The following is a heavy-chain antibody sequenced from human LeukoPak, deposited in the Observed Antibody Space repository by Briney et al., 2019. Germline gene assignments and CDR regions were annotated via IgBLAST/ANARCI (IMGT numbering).Heavy chain of an antibody. CDR2: ISSSSSYI. D-gene: IGHD6-13*01. V-gene: IGHV3-21*01. J-gene: IGHJ6*02. CDR3: ARDLDGRGGGQQLAYYYYYYGMDV. Sequence: GGSLRLSCAASGFTFSSYSMNWVRQAPGKGLEWVSSISSSSSYIYYADSVKGRFTISRDNAKNSLYLQMNSLRAEDTAVYYCARDLDGRGGGQQLAYYYYYYGMDVWGQGTTVTVSS. CDR1: GFTFSSYS.